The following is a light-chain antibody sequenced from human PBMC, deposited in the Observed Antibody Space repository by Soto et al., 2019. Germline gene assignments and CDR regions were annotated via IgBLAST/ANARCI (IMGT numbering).Light chain of an antibody. CDR2: GAS. J-gene: IGKJ3*01. Sequence: EIVLTQSPGTLSLSPGERATLSCRASQSVSSSYLAWYQQKPGQAPRLLIYGASSRATGIHDRCSGSGSGTDFTLTISRLEPEDFAVYHCQQYGSSLFTFGPGTKVDIK. V-gene: IGKV3-20*01. CDR3: QQYGSSLFT. CDR1: QSVSSSY.